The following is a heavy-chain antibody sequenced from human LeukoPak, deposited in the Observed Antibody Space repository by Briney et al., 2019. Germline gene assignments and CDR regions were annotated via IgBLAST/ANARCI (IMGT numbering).Heavy chain of an antibody. Sequence: QSGGSLRLSCAASGFTFSRYAMSWVRQAPGKGLEWVCGISSSGESPYYADSVKGRFTISRDNSKNMLYLEINSLRAEDMAVYYCAKKSRVGYNPFVYLGQGNLVTVSS. CDR1: GFTFSRYA. CDR3: AKKSRVGYNPFVY. CDR2: ISSSGESP. D-gene: IGHD5-24*01. V-gene: IGHV3-23*01. J-gene: IGHJ4*02.